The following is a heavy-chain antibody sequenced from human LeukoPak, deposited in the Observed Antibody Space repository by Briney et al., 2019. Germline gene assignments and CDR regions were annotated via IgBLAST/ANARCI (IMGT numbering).Heavy chain of an antibody. D-gene: IGHD3-22*01. CDR3: AKGLYYDSSGYCDY. V-gene: IGHV3-9*01. Sequence: GGSLRLSCAASGFTFDDYAMHWVRQAPGKGLEWVSGITWNSGTIGYADSVKGRFTISRDNAKNPLYLQMSSLRADDTALYYCAKGLYYDSSGYCDYWGQGTLVTVSS. CDR1: GFTFDDYA. CDR2: ITWNSGTI. J-gene: IGHJ4*02.